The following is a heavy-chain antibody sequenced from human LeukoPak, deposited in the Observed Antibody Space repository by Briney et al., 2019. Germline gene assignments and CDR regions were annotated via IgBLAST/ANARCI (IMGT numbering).Heavy chain of an antibody. CDR1: GGSFSGYY. Sequence: SETLSLTCAVYGGSFSGYYWSWIRQPPGKGLEWIGEINHSGSTNYNPSLKSRVTISVDTSKNQFSLKLSSVTAADTAVYYCARSTPSKKAARPYYFDYWGQGTLVTVSS. CDR2: INHSGST. J-gene: IGHJ4*02. V-gene: IGHV4-34*01. D-gene: IGHD6-25*01. CDR3: ARSTPSKKAARPYYFDY.